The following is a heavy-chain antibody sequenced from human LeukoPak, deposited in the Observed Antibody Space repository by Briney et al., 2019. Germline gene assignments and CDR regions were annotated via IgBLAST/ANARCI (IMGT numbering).Heavy chain of an antibody. V-gene: IGHV3-74*01. D-gene: IGHD6-19*01. CDR2: INTDGTVT. Sequence: GGSLTLSCAASGFIFSKYWMLWVRQAPGKGLESVSRINTDGTVTTYADPVKGRFTVSRDNADNTMFLQMNSVRDEDTAVYYCATKQWLAPPPDSWGQGTPVTVSS. CDR3: ATKQWLAPPPDS. J-gene: IGHJ4*02. CDR1: GFIFSKYW.